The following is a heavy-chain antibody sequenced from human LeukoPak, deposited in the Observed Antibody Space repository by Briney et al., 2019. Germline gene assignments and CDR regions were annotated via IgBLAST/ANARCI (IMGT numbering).Heavy chain of an antibody. CDR3: AILWGGSYFDY. CDR1: GGSISSYY. J-gene: IGHJ4*02. V-gene: IGHV4-59*01. D-gene: IGHD3-10*01. Sequence: PSETLSLTCTVSGGSISSYYWSWIRQPPGKGLEWIGYIYYSGSTNYNPSLKSRVTISVDTSKNQFSLKLSSVTAADTAVYYCAILWGGSYFDYWGQGTLVTVSS. CDR2: IYYSGST.